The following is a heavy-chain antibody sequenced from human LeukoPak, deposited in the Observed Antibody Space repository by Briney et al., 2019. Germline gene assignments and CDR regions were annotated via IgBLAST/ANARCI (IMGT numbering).Heavy chain of an antibody. CDR1: GFTFSSYR. J-gene: IGHJ4*02. V-gene: IGHV3-21*01. D-gene: IGHD3-10*01. CDR3: ARSWRVRGITFPDY. Sequence: GGSLRLSCAASGFTFSSYRMNWVRQAPGKGLEGVSCISSSSSYIYYAESVKGRFTISRDNAKNSLYLQMNSLRAEDTAVYYCARSWRVRGITFPDYWGQGTLVTVSS. CDR2: ISSSSSYI.